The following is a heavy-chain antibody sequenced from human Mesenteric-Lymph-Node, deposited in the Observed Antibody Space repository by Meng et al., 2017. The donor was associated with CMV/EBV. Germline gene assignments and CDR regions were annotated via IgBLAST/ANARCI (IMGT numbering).Heavy chain of an antibody. D-gene: IGHD5-18*01. CDR1: GFTFSNAW. Sequence: GESLKISCAASGFTFSNAWMSWVRQAPGKGLEWVGRIKSKTDGGTTDYAAPVKGRFTISRDDSKNTLYLQMNSLKTEDTAVYYCAKGRNGYSFVFHDCWGQGTLVTVSS. J-gene: IGHJ4*02. CDR2: IKSKTDGGTT. CDR3: AKGRNGYSFVFHDC. V-gene: IGHV3-15*01.